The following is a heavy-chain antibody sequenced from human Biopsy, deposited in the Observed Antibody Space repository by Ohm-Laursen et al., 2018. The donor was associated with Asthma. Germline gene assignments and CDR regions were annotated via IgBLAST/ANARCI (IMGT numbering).Heavy chain of an antibody. CDR3: ARDANIYYDSSGYYYNYYYGMDV. Sequence: SLRLSCTASGFTFGDYWISWVRQVPGKGLEWVANIKHDGTEKNHVDSLKGRFTISRDNAKNSLYLQMNSLRDGDTAVYYCARDANIYYDSSGYYYNYYYGMDVWGQGTTVTVSS. CDR2: IKHDGTEK. D-gene: IGHD3-22*01. J-gene: IGHJ6*02. V-gene: IGHV3-7*03. CDR1: GFTFGDYW.